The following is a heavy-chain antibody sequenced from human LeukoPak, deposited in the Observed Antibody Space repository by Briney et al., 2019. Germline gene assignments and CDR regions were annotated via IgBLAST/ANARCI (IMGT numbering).Heavy chain of an antibody. CDR3: ARFPTNSWLQGSGMDV. V-gene: IGHV4-59*01. CDR2: IYYSGST. J-gene: IGHJ6*02. Sequence: TASETLSLTCTVSGDSISSYYGSWIRQPPGKGLEWIGYIYYSGSTNYNPSLKSRVTISVDTSKNQFSLKLSSVTAADTAVYYCARFPTNSWLQGSGMDVWGQGTTVTVSS. D-gene: IGHD5-24*01. CDR1: GDSISSYY.